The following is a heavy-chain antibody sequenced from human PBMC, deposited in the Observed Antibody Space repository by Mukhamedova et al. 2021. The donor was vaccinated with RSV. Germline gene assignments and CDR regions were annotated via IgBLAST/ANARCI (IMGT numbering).Heavy chain of an antibody. Sequence: VTISRDNSKNTLYLQMNSLRAEDTAVYYCAKGYDSSGYYSTYFDYWGQGTLVTVSS. J-gene: IGHJ4*02. V-gene: IGHV3-23*01. CDR3: AKGYDSSGYYSTYFDY. D-gene: IGHD3-22*01.